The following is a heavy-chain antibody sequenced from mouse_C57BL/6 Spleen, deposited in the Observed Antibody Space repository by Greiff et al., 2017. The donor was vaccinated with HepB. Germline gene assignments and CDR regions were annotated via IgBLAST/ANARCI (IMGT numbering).Heavy chain of an antibody. CDR2: ISSGSSTI. D-gene: IGHD1-1*01. V-gene: IGHV5-17*01. CDR3: ARPSITTVVAPFAY. J-gene: IGHJ3*01. CDR1: GFTFSDYG. Sequence: EVQGVESGGGLVKPGGSLKLSCAASGFTFSDYGMHWVRQAPEKGLEWVAYISSGSSTIYYADTVKGRFTISRDNAKNTLFLQMTSLRSEDTAMYYCARPSITTVVAPFAYWGQGTLVTVSA.